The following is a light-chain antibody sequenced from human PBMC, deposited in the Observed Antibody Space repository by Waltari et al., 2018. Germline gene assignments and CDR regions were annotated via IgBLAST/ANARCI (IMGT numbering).Light chain of an antibody. J-gene: IGLJ2*01. Sequence: QSALPQPASVSGSPGQSITISCTGTSSDVDDYTFVPWYQQHPGKAPKLMIYDVSKRPSGVSNRFSGSKSGNTASLTISGLQAEDEADYYCCSYAGSITHVVFGGGTKLTVL. V-gene: IGLV2-23*02. CDR3: CSYAGSITHVV. CDR2: DVS. CDR1: SSDVDDYTF.